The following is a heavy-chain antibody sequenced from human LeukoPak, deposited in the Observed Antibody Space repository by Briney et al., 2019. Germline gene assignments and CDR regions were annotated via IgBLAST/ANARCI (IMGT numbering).Heavy chain of an antibody. D-gene: IGHD1-26*01. V-gene: IGHV4-4*07. Sequence: PSETLSLTCTVSGASISGYYWSWIRQPAGKGLEWIGRIYSSGSTNYNPSLKSRVTMSVDTSKNQFSLKLSSVTAADTAVYYCARGRSSGGSYYGSDYWGQGTLVTVSS. CDR3: ARGRSSGGSYYGSDY. CDR1: GASISGYY. J-gene: IGHJ4*02. CDR2: IYSSGST.